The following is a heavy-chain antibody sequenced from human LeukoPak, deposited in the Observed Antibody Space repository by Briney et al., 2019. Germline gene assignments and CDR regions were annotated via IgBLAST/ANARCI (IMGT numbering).Heavy chain of an antibody. V-gene: IGHV3-7*01. D-gene: IGHD3-10*01. Sequence: PGGSLRLSCAASGFTFSSYWMSWVRQAPGKGLEWVANIKQDGSEKYYVDSVKGRFTISRDNAKNSLYLQMNSLRAEDTAVYYCARERALPSWFGEISEAFDYWGQGTLVTVSS. CDR1: GFTFSSYW. CDR3: ARERALPSWFGEISEAFDY. CDR2: IKQDGSEK. J-gene: IGHJ4*02.